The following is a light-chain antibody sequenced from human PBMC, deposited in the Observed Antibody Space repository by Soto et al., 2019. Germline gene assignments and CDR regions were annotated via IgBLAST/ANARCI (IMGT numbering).Light chain of an antibody. CDR3: QQRSTWPLN. CDR2: EAS. CDR1: QSVSSY. Sequence: EIVLTQSPATLSLSPGERATLSCRASQSVSSYLAWYQQNPCQAPRLIIYEASHRATGIPARFSGSGYGTDLDLTSSSLEPEDFAVYYCQQRSTWPLNFGGGTKVEIK. V-gene: IGKV3-11*01. J-gene: IGKJ4*01.